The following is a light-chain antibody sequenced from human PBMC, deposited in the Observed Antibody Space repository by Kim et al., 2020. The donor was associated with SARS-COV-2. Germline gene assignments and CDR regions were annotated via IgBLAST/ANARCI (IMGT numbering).Light chain of an antibody. CDR2: YDG. CDR3: QLWDSSSERWV. Sequence: SYELTQPPSVAVAPGKTAMIPCGGNNIGTKSVHWYQQKSGQAPVLVIYYDGDRPSGIPERFSGSNSGNTATLTIIRVEAGDEADYYCQLWDSSSERWVFGGGTKVTVL. CDR1: NIGTKS. V-gene: IGLV3-21*04. J-gene: IGLJ3*02.